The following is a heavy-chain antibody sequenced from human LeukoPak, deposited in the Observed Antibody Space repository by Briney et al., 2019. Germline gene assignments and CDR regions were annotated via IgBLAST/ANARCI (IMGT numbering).Heavy chain of an antibody. CDR2: IIPILGIA. CDR1: GGTFSSYA. CDR3: ASDPVDFWDSYYYYGMDV. Sequence: GSSVKVSCKASGGTFSSYAISWVRQAPGQGLEWMGRIIPILGIANYAQKFQGRVTITADKSTSTAYMELSSLRSEDTAVYYCASDPVDFWDSYYYYGMDVWGQGTTVTVSS. V-gene: IGHV1-69*04. D-gene: IGHD3-3*01. J-gene: IGHJ6*02.